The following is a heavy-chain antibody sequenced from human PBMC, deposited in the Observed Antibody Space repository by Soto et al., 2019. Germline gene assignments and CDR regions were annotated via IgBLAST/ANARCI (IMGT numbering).Heavy chain of an antibody. J-gene: IGHJ5*02. CDR2: IYYSGST. CDR1: GGPISRSSYY. D-gene: IGHD2-2*01. CDR3: ARVPGP. V-gene: IGHV4-39*07. Sequence: PSETLSLTCTVSGGPISRSSYYWGWIRPPRGKGLEWIGSIYYSGSTYYNPSLKSRVTISVDTSKNQFSLKLSSVTAADTAVYYCARVPGPWGQGTLVTVSS.